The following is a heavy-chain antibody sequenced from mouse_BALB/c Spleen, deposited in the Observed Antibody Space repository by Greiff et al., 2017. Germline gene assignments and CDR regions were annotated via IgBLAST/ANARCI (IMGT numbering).Heavy chain of an antibody. D-gene: IGHD3-1*01. V-gene: IGHV3-6*02. CDR1: GYSITSGYY. CDR2: ISYDGSN. CDR3: ARDRGRGGYFDV. Sequence: EVKLQESGPGLVKPSQSLSLTCSVTGYSITSGYYWNWIRQFPGNKLEWMGYISYDGSNNYNPSLKNRISITRDTSKNQFFLKLNSVTTEDTATYYCARDRGRGGYFDVWGAGTTVTVSS. J-gene: IGHJ1*01.